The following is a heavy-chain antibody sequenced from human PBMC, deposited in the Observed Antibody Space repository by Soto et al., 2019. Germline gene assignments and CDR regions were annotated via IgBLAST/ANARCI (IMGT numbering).Heavy chain of an antibody. CDR1: GGSIGSSDW. CDR2: IYHSGSN. V-gene: IGHV4-4*02. J-gene: IGHJ5*02. CDR3: AMVPWVASTTGWFDP. Sequence: QVQLQESGPGLVKPSGTLSLTCAVSGGSIGSSDWWSWVRQPPGKGLGWIGEIYHSGSNNYNPSLKTRVTLSVDESKNQFSLRMNSVTAADTAVYYCAMVPWVASTTGWFDPGGQGTLVTVSS. D-gene: IGHD4-17*01.